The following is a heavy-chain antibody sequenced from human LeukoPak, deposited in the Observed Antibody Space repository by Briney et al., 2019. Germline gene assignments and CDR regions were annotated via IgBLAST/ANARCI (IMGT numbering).Heavy chain of an antibody. CDR1: GYTFTGYY. CDR2: INPNSGGT. Sequence: ASVEVSCKASGYTFTGYYIHWVRQAPGQGLEWMGRINPNSGGTHYAQKFQGRVTMTRDTSISTAYMELSRLRSDDTAVYYCARVDEGSFDYWGQGTLVTVSS. D-gene: IGHD2-15*01. CDR3: ARVDEGSFDY. J-gene: IGHJ4*02. V-gene: IGHV1-2*06.